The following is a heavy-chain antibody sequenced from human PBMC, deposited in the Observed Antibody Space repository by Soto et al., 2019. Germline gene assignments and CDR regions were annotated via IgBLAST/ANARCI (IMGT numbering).Heavy chain of an antibody. D-gene: IGHD6-19*01. V-gene: IGHV4-31*03. Sequence: KTSETLSLTCFVSGYSITAGGYDWSWIRHHPGKGLEWIGSFYSSGSIIYNPSLRSRVSISGDTPSNQFSMGLTSVTAADTARYYCARMYSSGSGWFHPWGQGTLVTVSS. J-gene: IGHJ5*02. CDR3: ARMYSSGSGWFHP. CDR2: FYSSGSI. CDR1: GYSITAGGYD.